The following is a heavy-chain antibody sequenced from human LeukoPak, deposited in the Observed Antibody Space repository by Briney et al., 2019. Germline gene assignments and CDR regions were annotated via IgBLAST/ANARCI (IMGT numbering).Heavy chain of an antibody. CDR3: ARDAHYYDFWSDFRSREGLYIDL. Sequence: GGSLRHSCIASGFTFSSYGMHWVRQAPGKGLEWVAVIWFDGSKKYYADSVKGRFSISRDNPKNMLSVQLNSLRFADTAVYYCARDAHYYDFWSDFRSREGLYIDLWGQGTLVTVSS. CDR2: IWFDGSKK. D-gene: IGHD3-3*01. CDR1: GFTFSSYG. V-gene: IGHV3-33*01. J-gene: IGHJ4*02.